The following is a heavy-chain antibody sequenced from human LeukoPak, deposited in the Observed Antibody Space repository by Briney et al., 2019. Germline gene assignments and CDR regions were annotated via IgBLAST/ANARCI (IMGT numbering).Heavy chain of an antibody. CDR3: ATKDDY. V-gene: IGHV1-24*01. Sequence: GASVNVSCKVSGYTLTELSMHWVRQAPGKGLEWMGGFDPEDGETIYAQKFQGRVTITEDTSTDTAYMELSSLRSEDTAVYYCATKDDYWGDGTLVTVSS. J-gene: IGHJ4*01. CDR2: FDPEDGET. CDR1: GYTLTELS.